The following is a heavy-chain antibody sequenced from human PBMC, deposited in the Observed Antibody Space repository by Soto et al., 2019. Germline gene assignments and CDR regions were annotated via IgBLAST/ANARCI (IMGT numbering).Heavy chain of an antibody. V-gene: IGHV1-18*04. CDR1: GYTFTTYS. J-gene: IGHJ2*01. D-gene: IGHD3-22*01. CDR2: INAFSGIT. Sequence: QVQLVKSGAEVKKPGASVNVSCKASGYTFTTYSVTWMRQAPGQGLEWMGWINAFSGITKYAQNLQDRITMTTDTSTSTAYMELRSLRSEDTAIYYCAREKFYGSSGYYVGNWYFDLWGRGTLVTVSS. CDR3: AREKFYGSSGYYVGNWYFDL.